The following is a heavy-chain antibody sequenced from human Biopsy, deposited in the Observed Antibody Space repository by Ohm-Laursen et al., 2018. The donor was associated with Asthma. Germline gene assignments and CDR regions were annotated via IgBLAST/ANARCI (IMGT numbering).Heavy chain of an antibody. Sequence: SVKVSCKSPGGTFNTYVIGWVRQAPGQGLEWMGGINSVFGTTTYPQKFQDRVTITADDSTSTVYMELSSLRSEDTVVYYCARKAGSCISRTCYSLDFWGQGTLVTVSS. CDR2: INSVFGTT. V-gene: IGHV1-69*13. CDR1: GGTFNTYV. J-gene: IGHJ4*02. D-gene: IGHD2-2*01. CDR3: ARKAGSCISRTCYSLDF.